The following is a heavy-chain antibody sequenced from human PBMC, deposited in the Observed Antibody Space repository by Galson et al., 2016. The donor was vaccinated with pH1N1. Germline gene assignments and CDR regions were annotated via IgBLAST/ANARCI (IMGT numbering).Heavy chain of an antibody. D-gene: IGHD3-10*01. Sequence: SVKVSCKASGYTLTKYYMHWVRQAPGQGLEWMGIINPSGGNTVYAEKFQGRVTLTSDTSTSIAYMDLSNVRPDDTAVYYCARWRSTLGVTGFDLWGQGTLVTVSS. CDR3: ARWRSTLGVTGFDL. CDR2: INPSGGNT. J-gene: IGHJ4*02. V-gene: IGHV1-46*03. CDR1: GYTLTKYY.